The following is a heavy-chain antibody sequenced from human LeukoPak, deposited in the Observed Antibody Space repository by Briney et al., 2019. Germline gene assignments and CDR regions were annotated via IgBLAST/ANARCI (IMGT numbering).Heavy chain of an antibody. J-gene: IGHJ6*03. Sequence: SETLSLTCAVYGGSFSGYYWTWIRQSPGKGLEWIGEINPSGSTYYNPSLKSRLTISRDTSKNQFSLRLSSVTAADTAVYYCARGRQEITMILVVMTGVSYYLDVWGKGTTVTV. D-gene: IGHD3-22*01. CDR1: GGSFSGYY. CDR2: INPSGST. V-gene: IGHV4-34*01. CDR3: ARGRQEITMILVVMTGVSYYLDV.